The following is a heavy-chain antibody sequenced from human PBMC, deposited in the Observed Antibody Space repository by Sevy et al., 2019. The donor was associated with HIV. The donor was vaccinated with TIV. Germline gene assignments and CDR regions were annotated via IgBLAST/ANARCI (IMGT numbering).Heavy chain of an antibody. CDR1: GYTFTGYY. V-gene: IGHV1-2*02. J-gene: IGHJ4*02. D-gene: IGHD5-12*01. CDR2: INPNSGGT. CDR3: AREGDGYNPLLDY. Sequence: ASVKFSCKASGYTFTGYYMHWVRQAPGQGLEWMGWINPNSGGTNYAQKFQGRVTMTRDTSISTAYMELSRLRSDDTAVYYCAREGDGYNPLLDYWGQGTLVTVSS.